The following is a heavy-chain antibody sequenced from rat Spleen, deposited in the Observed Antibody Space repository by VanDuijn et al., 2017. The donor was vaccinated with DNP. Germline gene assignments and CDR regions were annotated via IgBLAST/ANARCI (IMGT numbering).Heavy chain of an antibody. J-gene: IGHJ2*01. CDR3: ARAQGPYSSYTPFDY. CDR1: GFSLTSYT. V-gene: IGHV2-41*01. CDR2: IWNTGGT. D-gene: IGHD1-2*01. Sequence: QVQLKESGPGLVQPSQTLSLTCTVSGFSLTSYTVSWVRQPPGKGLEWMGVIWNTGGTQYNSALKSRLSISKDTSKSQLFLKMNSLQTEDTATYYCARAQGPYSSYTPFDYWGQGVMVTVSS.